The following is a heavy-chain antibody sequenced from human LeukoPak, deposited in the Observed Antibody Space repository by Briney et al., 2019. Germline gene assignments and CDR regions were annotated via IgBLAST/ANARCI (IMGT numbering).Heavy chain of an antibody. Sequence: GGSLRLSCAASGFTFSGSDIHWVRQASGKGLEWVGRIATKPDNYATAYAASVKGRFTISRDDSESTAYLQMNSLKTEDTAVYYCTTYRSGHYWGQGTLVTVSS. CDR3: TTYRSGHY. J-gene: IGHJ4*02. CDR1: GFTFSGSD. CDR2: IATKPDNYAT. D-gene: IGHD6-19*01. V-gene: IGHV3-73*01.